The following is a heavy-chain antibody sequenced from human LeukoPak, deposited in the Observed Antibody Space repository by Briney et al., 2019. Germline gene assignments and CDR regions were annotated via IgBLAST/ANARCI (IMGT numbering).Heavy chain of an antibody. CDR1: GYTFTSYG. CDR2: ISAYKGNT. V-gene: IGHV1-18*01. CDR3: ATGTPAGIRGLGV. J-gene: IGHJ6*02. D-gene: IGHD2-2*02. Sequence: ASVKVSCKASGYTFTSYGISWVRQAPGQGLEWMGWISAYKGNTNYAQKLQGRVTMTTDTSTSTAYMELSSLRSEDTAVYYCATGTPAGIRGLGVWGQGTTVTVSS.